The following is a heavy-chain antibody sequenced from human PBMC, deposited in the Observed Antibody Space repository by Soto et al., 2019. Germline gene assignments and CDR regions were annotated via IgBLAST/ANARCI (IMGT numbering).Heavy chain of an antibody. J-gene: IGHJ3*01. Sequence: QITLKESGPTLVKPTQTLTLTCTVSGFSLSSDGVGVAWIRPPPGKALEWLALIYWDDDKRYSPSLKTRLTISKDTSNNQVVLTMTNMDPVDTATYYCAHAYGGTSWPNDAFDVWGQGTVVTVSS. V-gene: IGHV2-5*02. CDR2: IYWDDDK. CDR1: GFSLSSDGVG. D-gene: IGHD2-2*01. CDR3: AHAYGGTSWPNDAFDV.